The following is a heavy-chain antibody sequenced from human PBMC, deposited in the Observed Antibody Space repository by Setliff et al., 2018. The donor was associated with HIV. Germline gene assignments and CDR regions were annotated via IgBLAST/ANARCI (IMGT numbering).Heavy chain of an antibody. CDR2: IIPIFGTT. V-gene: IGHV1-69*13. CDR3: ATNREQLAMTYYYYYMDV. D-gene: IGHD6-13*01. Sequence: SVKVSCKASGGTFSSYAISWVRRAPGQGPEWMGAIIPIFGTTKYAQRFQGRVTITADASTSTAYMELSSLRSEDTAVYYCATNREQLAMTYYYYYMDVWGKGTTVTSP. CDR1: GGTFSSYA. J-gene: IGHJ6*03.